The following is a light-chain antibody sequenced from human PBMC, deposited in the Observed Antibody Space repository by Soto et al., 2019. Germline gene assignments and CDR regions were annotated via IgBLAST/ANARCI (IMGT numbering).Light chain of an antibody. CDR2: GAS. J-gene: IGKJ5*01. CDR3: QQYSNWPLT. Sequence: EIVLTQSPATLSLSPLEIATLSCMASPSVTNYLAWYQQKPGQPPRLLIYGASTRATGTPARFSGSGSGREFTLTISSLQSEDSAVYYCQQYSNWPLTFGQGTRLEI. CDR1: PSVTNY. V-gene: IGKV3-15*01.